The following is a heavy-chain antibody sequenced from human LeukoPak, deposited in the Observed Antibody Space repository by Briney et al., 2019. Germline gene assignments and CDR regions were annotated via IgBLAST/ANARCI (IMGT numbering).Heavy chain of an antibody. CDR2: ISSSSSYI. D-gene: IGHD4-23*01. J-gene: IGHJ4*02. Sequence: PGGSLRLSCAASGVTFSSYTMNWVRQAPGKGLEWVSSISSSSSYIYYADSVKGRVTISRDNAKNSLYLQMNSLRPEDTALYYCSTGPRSLPYWGPGTLVTVSS. CDR1: GVTFSSYT. V-gene: IGHV3-21*04. CDR3: STGPRSLPY.